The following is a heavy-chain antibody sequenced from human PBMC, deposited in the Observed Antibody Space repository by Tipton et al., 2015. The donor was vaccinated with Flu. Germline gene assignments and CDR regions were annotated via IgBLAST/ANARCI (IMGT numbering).Heavy chain of an antibody. CDR1: GGSISSYY. CDR2: IYTSGST. D-gene: IGHD2-15*01. V-gene: IGHV4-4*07. Sequence: TLSLTCTVSGGSISSYYWSWIRRPAGKGLEWIGRIYTSGSTNYNPSLKSRVTMSVDTSKNQFSLKLSSVTAADTAVYYCARSLRPLGGYCSGGSCFYYYYGMDVWGQGTTVTVSS. J-gene: IGHJ6*02. CDR3: ARSLRPLGGYCSGGSCFYYYYGMDV.